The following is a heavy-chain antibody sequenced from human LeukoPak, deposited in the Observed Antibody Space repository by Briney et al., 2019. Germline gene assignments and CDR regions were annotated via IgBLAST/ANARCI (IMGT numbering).Heavy chain of an antibody. D-gene: IGHD2-2*01. J-gene: IGHJ4*02. CDR3: ARERREQLLPPYTRSVTYFDY. CDR2: IYHSGST. CDR1: GGSISSSNW. V-gene: IGHV4-4*02. Sequence: SETLSLTCAVSGGSISSSNWWSWVRQPPGKGLECIGEIYHSGSTNYNPSLKSRVTISIDTSKNQFSLKLSSVTAADTAVYYCARERREQLLPPYTRSVTYFDYWGQGTLVTVSS.